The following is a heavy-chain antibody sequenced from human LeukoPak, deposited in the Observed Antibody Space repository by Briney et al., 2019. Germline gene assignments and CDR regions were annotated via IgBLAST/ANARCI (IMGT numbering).Heavy chain of an antibody. Sequence: SETLSLTCAVYGGSFSGYYWTWIRQPPGKGLEWIGEINHSGSTNYNPSLKSRVTISVDTSKNQFSLKLSSVTAADTAVYYCARGEWELKPPTWFDPWGQGIMVTVSP. CDR1: GGSFSGYY. CDR2: INHSGST. V-gene: IGHV4-34*01. CDR3: ARGEWELKPPTWFDP. D-gene: IGHD1-26*01. J-gene: IGHJ5*02.